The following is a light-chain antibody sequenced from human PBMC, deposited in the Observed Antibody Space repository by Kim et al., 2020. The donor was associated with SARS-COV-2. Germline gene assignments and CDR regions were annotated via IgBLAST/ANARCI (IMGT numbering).Light chain of an antibody. Sequence: VPISCSGRSSNIGSNYVYWYQQLPGTAPKLLIYRNNQRPSGVPDRFSGSKSGTSASLAISGLRSEDEADYYCAAWDDSLSGRGVVFGGGTQLTVL. CDR3: AAWDDSLSGRGVV. V-gene: IGLV1-47*01. CDR1: SSNIGSNY. J-gene: IGLJ2*01. CDR2: RNN.